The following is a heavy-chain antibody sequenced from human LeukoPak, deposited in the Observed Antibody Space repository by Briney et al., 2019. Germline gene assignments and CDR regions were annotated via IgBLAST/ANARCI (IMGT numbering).Heavy chain of an antibody. Sequence: ASVKVSCKASGYTFTRYAMNLVRQAPGQGLEWMGWINTYTGTPTYAQGFTGRFVFSLDSSVSTAYLQINSLKAEDIAVYYCVRQYSGYESLYFDSWGQGTLVTVSS. CDR1: GYTFTRYA. J-gene: IGHJ4*02. V-gene: IGHV7-4-1*02. D-gene: IGHD5-12*01. CDR3: VRQYSGYESLYFDS. CDR2: INTYTGTP.